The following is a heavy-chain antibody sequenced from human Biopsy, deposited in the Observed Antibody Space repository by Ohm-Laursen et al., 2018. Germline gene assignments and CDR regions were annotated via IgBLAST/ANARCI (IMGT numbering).Heavy chain of an antibody. CDR2: IVPILGHL. CDR1: GGPSSNYA. CDR3: AADADGYYTEFDY. V-gene: IGHV1-69*04. Sequence: SSVKVSCNASGGPSSNYAFSWVRQAPGQGLEWVGRIVPILGHLNYAQRFQGRVLITADKSTTYVYMELSRLTSGDTAVYYCAADADGYYTEFDYWGPGTLVTVSS. D-gene: IGHD3-3*01. J-gene: IGHJ4*02.